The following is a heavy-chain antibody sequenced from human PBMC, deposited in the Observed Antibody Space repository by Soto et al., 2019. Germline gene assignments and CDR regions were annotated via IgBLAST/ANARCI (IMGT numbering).Heavy chain of an antibody. V-gene: IGHV4-39*01. D-gene: IGHD3-10*01. CDR3: ARTELTYYYGMDV. CDR1: GGSIRSSSYY. J-gene: IGHJ6*02. Sequence: PSETLSLTCTVSGGSIRSSSYYWGWIRQPPGKGLEWIGSIYYSGSTYYNPSRKSRVTICVDTSKNQFSLKLSSVTAADTAVYYCARTELTYYYGMDVWGQGTTVTVSS. CDR2: IYYSGST.